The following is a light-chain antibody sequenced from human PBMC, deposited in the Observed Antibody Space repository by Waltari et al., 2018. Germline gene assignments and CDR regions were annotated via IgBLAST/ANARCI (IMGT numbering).Light chain of an antibody. Sequence: QSALTQPASVSGSPRQSLAISCTGTSSDVCGYNYVSWYQQHPGKAPKLMIYEVSNRPSGVSTRFSGLQAEDEADYYCSSYTSSSTWVFGGGTKLTVL. CDR2: EVS. CDR3: SSYTSSSTWV. V-gene: IGLV2-14*01. J-gene: IGLJ3*02. CDR1: SSDVCGYNY.